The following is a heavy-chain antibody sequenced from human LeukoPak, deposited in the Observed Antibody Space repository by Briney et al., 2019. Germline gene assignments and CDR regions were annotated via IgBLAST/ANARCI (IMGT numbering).Heavy chain of an antibody. CDR3: ARDDNWAFDY. Sequence: PGGSLRLSCAASGFTFSSYSMNWVRQAPGKGLEWVSYISGTNEIHDADSVKGRFTISRDDAKNSLYLQMNSLRVDDTAVYYCARDDNWAFDYWGQGTLVTVSS. J-gene: IGHJ4*02. CDR2: ISGTNEI. V-gene: IGHV3-21*05. CDR1: GFTFSSYS. D-gene: IGHD1-1*01.